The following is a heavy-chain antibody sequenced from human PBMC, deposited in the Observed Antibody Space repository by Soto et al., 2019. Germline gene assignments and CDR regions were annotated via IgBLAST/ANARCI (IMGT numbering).Heavy chain of an antibody. CDR3: AREVYYDRAFDI. CDR2: IYDTGISGYTPST. CDR1: GGCIASDC. Sequence: SGGCIASDCCTWIRRHPGKKLEWIAYIYDTGISGYTPSTSYNPSLKSRVTMSVDTSKNQFSLKLSSVTAADTAVYYCAREVYYDRAFDIWGQAIMVTV. J-gene: IGHJ3*02. D-gene: IGHD3-22*01. V-gene: IGHV4-59*12.